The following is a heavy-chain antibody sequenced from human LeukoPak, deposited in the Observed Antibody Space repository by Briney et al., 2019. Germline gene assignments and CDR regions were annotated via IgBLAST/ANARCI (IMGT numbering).Heavy chain of an antibody. D-gene: IGHD6-19*01. CDR3: ARDRSGWYSGTRGWFDP. J-gene: IGHJ5*02. V-gene: IGHV4-59*01. CDR1: GGSISSYY. Sequence: SEXLSLTCTVSGGSISSYYWSWIRQPPGKGLEWIGYIYYSGSANYNPSLTSRVTISVDTSKNQFSLKLSSVTAADTAVYYCARDRSGWYSGTRGWFDPWGQGTLVTVSS. CDR2: IYYSGSA.